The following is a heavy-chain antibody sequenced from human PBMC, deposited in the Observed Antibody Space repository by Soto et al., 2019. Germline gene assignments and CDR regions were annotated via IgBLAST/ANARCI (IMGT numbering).Heavy chain of an antibody. CDR2: INSDGSST. V-gene: IGHV3-74*01. CDR3: ARWYDTAMVRGSGFDY. D-gene: IGHD5-18*01. J-gene: IGHJ4*02. CDR1: GFTFSSYW. Sequence: GGSLRLSCAASGFTFSSYWMHWVRQAPGKGLVWVSRINSDGSSTSYADSVKGRFTISRDNAKNTLYLQMNSLRAEDTAVYYCARWYDTAMVRGSGFDYWGQGTLVTVSS.